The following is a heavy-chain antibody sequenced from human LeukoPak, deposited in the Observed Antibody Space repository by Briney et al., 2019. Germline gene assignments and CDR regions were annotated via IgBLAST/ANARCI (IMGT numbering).Heavy chain of an antibody. D-gene: IGHD6-13*01. V-gene: IGHV4-39*07. CDR2: IYYTGST. Sequence: SETLSLTCTVSGDSIISSSYYWGWIRQPPGKGLEWIASIYYTGSTYYDPSLRSRGTISVDTSKNQFSLKLNSVTAADTAVYYCARFWRRRAAAGLGWFDPWGQGTLVTVSS. CDR3: ARFWRRRAAAGLGWFDP. CDR1: GDSIISSSYY. J-gene: IGHJ5*02.